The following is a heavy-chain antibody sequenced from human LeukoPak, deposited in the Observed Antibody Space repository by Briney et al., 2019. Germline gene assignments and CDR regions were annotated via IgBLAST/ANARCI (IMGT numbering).Heavy chain of an antibody. CDR2: ISGRTGGT. CDR1: GFTFTTNA. CDR3: AKCGNSGCHLIDY. J-gene: IGHJ4*02. V-gene: IGHV3-23*01. Sequence: GGSLRLSCAASGFTFTTNAMSWVRQAPGKGLEWVSAISGRTGGTYYADSVKGRFTISRDNSKSTLYLQMDSLRAEDTAVYYCAKCGNSGCHLIDYWGQGTLVTVSS. D-gene: IGHD5-12*01.